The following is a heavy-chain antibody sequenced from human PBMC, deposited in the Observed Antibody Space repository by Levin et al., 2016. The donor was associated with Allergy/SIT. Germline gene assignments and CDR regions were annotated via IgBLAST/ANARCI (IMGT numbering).Heavy chain of an antibody. CDR1: GLIFSNYE. V-gene: IGHV3-48*03. J-gene: IGHJ4*02. D-gene: IGHD2-21*01. Sequence: GESLKISCAASGLIFSNYELNWVRQAPGKGLEWVAHISSVPTTILYADSVKGRFTISRDNAKNSLFLQMNSLRVEDTAVYYCATRLVRGQGTLVTVSS. CDR3: ATRLV. CDR2: ISSVPTTI.